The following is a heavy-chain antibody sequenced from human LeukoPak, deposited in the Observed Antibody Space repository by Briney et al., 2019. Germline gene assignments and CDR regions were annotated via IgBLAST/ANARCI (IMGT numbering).Heavy chain of an antibody. CDR3: ARFSSYGRLYDY. V-gene: IGHV4-59*01. J-gene: IGHJ4*02. Sequence: PSETLSLTCTVSGGSISSYYWSWIRQPPGKGLEWIGYIYYSGSTNYNPSLKSRVTISVDTSKNQFSLKLSSVTAADTAVYYCARFSSYGRLYDYWGQGTLVTVSS. D-gene: IGHD5-18*01. CDR1: GGSISSYY. CDR2: IYYSGST.